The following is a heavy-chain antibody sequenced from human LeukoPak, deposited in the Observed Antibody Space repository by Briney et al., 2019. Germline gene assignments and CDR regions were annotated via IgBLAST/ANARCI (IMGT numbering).Heavy chain of an antibody. D-gene: IGHD2-21*02. CDR1: GFIFTDYW. CDR3: AKDCGGGCSSDY. J-gene: IGHJ4*02. CDR2: IRGDGRAT. Sequence: GGSLRLSCAASGFIFTDYWMHWVRQAPGKELVWVARIRGDGRATTYADSVKGRFTVSRDNSKNMLYLQMNSLRVEDTAVYYCAKDCGGGCSSDYWGQGTLVTVSS. V-gene: IGHV3-74*01.